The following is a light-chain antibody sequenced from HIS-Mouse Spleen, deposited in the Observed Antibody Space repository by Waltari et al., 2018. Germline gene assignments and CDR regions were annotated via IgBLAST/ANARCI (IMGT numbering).Light chain of an antibody. CDR3: CSYAGSSTVV. Sequence: QSALTQPASVSGSPGQAIPISCTGTRSDVGRSNLCPWYQQHPGKAPKLMIYEGSKRPSGVSNRFSGSKSGNTASLTISGLQAEDEADYYCCSYAGSSTVVFGGGTKLTVL. CDR2: EGS. CDR1: RSDVGRSNL. V-gene: IGLV2-23*01. J-gene: IGLJ2*01.